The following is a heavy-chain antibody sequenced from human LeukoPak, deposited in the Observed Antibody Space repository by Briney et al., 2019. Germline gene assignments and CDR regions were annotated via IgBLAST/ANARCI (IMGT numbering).Heavy chain of an antibody. V-gene: IGHV3-21*01. Sequence: PGGSLRPSCAASGFTFSSYSMNWVRQAPGKGLEWVSSISSSSSYIYYADSVKGRFTISRGNAKNSLYLQMNSLRAEDTAVYYCARDNAFDYWGQGTLVTASS. CDR3: ARDNAFDY. D-gene: IGHD2-8*01. CDR2: ISSSSSYI. CDR1: GFTFSSYS. J-gene: IGHJ4*02.